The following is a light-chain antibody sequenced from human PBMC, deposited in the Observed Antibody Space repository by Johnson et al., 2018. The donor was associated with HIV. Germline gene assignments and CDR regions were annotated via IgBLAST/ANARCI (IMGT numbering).Light chain of an antibody. CDR3: GTGDSSLRSGF. J-gene: IGLJ1*01. CDR2: DNN. Sequence: QSVLTQPPSVSAAPGQKVTISCSGTTSNIGNNYVSWYQQLPGTATKLLIYDNNKRPSGIPDRFSGSKSGTSATLGITGLQTGDEADYYCGTGDSSLRSGFFGTGTKVTVL. CDR1: TSNIGNNY. V-gene: IGLV1-51*01.